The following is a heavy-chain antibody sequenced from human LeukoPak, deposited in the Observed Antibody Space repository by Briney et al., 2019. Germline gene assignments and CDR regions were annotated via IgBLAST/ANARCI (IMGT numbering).Heavy chain of an antibody. CDR1: GGSISSSSYY. Sequence: SETLSLTCTVSGGSISSSSYYWGWIRQPPGKGLEWIGNIYYSGTTYYNPSLKSRVTLSVDTSKNHFSLRLTSVTAADTAMYFCARRPSGGSAIPFDFWGQGALITVSS. CDR2: IYYSGTT. CDR3: ARRPSGGSAIPFDF. D-gene: IGHD2-15*01. V-gene: IGHV4-39*02. J-gene: IGHJ4*02.